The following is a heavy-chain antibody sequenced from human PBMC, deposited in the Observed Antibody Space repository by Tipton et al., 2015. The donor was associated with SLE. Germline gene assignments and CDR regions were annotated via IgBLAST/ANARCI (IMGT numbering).Heavy chain of an antibody. Sequence: TLSLTCTVSDGSIRSTNYYWGWIRQPPGKGLEWIGSIYYSGSTYYNPSLKSRVTISVDTSKNQFSLKLSSVTAADTAVYYCARGRSWFDPWGQGTLVTVSS. J-gene: IGHJ5*02. CDR3: ARGRSWFDP. CDR1: DGSIRSTNYY. V-gene: IGHV4-39*07. CDR2: IYYSGST.